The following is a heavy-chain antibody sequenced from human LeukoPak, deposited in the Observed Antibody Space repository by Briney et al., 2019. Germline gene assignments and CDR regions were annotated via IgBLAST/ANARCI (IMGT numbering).Heavy chain of an antibody. J-gene: IGHJ3*02. CDR2: VIAIFGTA. Sequence: ASVKVTCKASGGTFSSYAISWVRHAPGQGLEWMGGVIAIFGTANYAQKFQGRVTITTNESTSTAYMELSSLRSEDTAVYYCARGKAMLGYCSSTSCSYDAFDIWAKGQWSPSLQ. D-gene: IGHD2-2*01. V-gene: IGHV1-69*05. CDR1: GGTFSSYA. CDR3: ARGKAMLGYCSSTSCSYDAFDI.